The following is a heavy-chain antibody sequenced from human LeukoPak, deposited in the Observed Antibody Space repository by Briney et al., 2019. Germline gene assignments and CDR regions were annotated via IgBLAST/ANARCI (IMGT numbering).Heavy chain of an antibody. V-gene: IGHV3-30-3*01. Sequence: GTSLRLSCAASGFAFSSYAMHWVRQAPGKGLEWVAVISYDGSNKYYADSVKGRFTISRDNSKNTLYLQMNSLRAEDTAVYYCARDRILYGSGSSYFDYWGQGTLVTVSS. D-gene: IGHD3-10*01. CDR3: ARDRILYGSGSSYFDY. J-gene: IGHJ4*02. CDR1: GFAFSSYA. CDR2: ISYDGSNK.